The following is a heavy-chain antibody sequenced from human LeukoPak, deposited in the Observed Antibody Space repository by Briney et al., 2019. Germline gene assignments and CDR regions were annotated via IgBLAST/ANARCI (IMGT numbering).Heavy chain of an antibody. CDR1: GGSFSGYY. Sequence: PSETLFLTCAVYGGSFSGYYWSWIRQPPGKGLEWIGEINHSGSTNYNPSLKSRVTISVDTSKNQFSLKLSSVTAADTAVYYCARTRVLVVYASGGYYYFDYWGQGTLVTVSS. D-gene: IGHD2-8*02. CDR2: INHSGST. V-gene: IGHV4-34*01. J-gene: IGHJ4*02. CDR3: ARTRVLVVYASGGYYYFDY.